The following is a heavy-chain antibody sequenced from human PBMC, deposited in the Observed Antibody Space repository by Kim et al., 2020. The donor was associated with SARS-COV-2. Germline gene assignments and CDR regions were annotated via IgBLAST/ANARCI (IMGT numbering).Heavy chain of an antibody. D-gene: IGHD2-2*01. V-gene: IGHV1-8*01. CDR3: ARGVVPAASLYFDS. Sequence: AKKFQGRVTMTRNTSISTAYLELSSLSSGDTAVYYCARGVVPAASLYFDSWGQGTLVTVSS. J-gene: IGHJ4*02.